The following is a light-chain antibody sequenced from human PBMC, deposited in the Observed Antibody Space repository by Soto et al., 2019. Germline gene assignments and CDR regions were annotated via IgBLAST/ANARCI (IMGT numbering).Light chain of an antibody. V-gene: IGLV2-8*01. J-gene: IGLJ1*01. Sequence: QSALTQPPSASGSPGQSVTISCTGTTSDFGSNNYVSWYQQHPGKAPKLMIYEVNKRPSGVPDRFSGSKSGNTASLTVSGLQADDEADYYCSSYPGSNIYYVFGTGIKLTVL. CDR1: TSDFGSNNY. CDR2: EVN. CDR3: SSYPGSNIYYV.